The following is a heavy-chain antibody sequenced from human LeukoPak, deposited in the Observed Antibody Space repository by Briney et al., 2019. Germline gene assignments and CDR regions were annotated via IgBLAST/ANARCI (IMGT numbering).Heavy chain of an antibody. Sequence: ASVKVSCKASGYTFTDYYTHWVRQAPGQGPEWMGWINPKSGGTNYAQKFQGRVTMTRDTSINTAYLELSRLSSDDTAVYYCARDLSYYVSWSYYFDYWGQGTLVIVSS. D-gene: IGHD3-10*01. CDR1: GYTFTDYY. CDR3: ARDLSYYVSWSYYFDY. V-gene: IGHV1-2*02. CDR2: INPKSGGT. J-gene: IGHJ4*02.